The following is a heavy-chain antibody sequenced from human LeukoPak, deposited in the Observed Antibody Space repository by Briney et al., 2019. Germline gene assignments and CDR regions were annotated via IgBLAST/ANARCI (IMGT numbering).Heavy chain of an antibody. V-gene: IGHV3-48*03. J-gene: IGHJ4*02. CDR3: ARASSSWSYYFDY. D-gene: IGHD6-13*01. Sequence: GGSLILSCAASGFTFSSYEMNWVRQAPGEGLEWVSYISSSGSTIYYADSVKGRFTISRDNAMNSLYLQMNSLRAEDTAVYYCARASSSWSYYFDYWGQGTLVTVSS. CDR2: ISSSGSTI. CDR1: GFTFSSYE.